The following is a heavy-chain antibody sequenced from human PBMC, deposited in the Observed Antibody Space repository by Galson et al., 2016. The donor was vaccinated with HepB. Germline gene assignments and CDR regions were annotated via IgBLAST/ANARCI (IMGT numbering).Heavy chain of an antibody. V-gene: IGHV5-51*01. CDR3: ARCRQQLAYNWFDP. J-gene: IGHJ5*02. Sequence: QSGAEVKKPGESLRISCKGSGYNFDTHWIAWVRQLPGKGLEWMGVIYPGDSDTRYGPSFQGQVTISADKSISTAYLQWSSLKASDTAMYYCARCRQQLAYNWFDPWGQGTLVTVSS. D-gene: IGHD6-13*01. CDR2: IYPGDSDT. CDR1: GYNFDTHW.